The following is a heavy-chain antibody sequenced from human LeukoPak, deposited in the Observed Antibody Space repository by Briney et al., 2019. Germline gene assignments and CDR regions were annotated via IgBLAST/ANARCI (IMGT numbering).Heavy chain of an antibody. J-gene: IGHJ4*02. CDR3: ARAPTVLVGYCSSSSCQADY. CDR1: GFTFSSYW. V-gene: IGHV3-21*01. D-gene: IGHD2-2*01. CDR2: ISGDSRYI. Sequence: GGSLRLSCVASGFTFSSYWLSWVRQAPGKGLEWVSAISGDSRYIYYADSVRGRFTISRDNAENSLYLQMNSLRVEDTAVYYCARAPTVLVGYCSSSSCQADYWGQGTLVTVSS.